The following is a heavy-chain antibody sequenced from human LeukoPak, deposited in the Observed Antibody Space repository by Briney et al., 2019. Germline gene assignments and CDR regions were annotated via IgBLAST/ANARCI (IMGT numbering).Heavy chain of an antibody. D-gene: IGHD6-19*01. V-gene: IGHV1-69*06. CDR1: GGTFSSYA. Sequence: SVKVSCKASGGTFSSYAISWVRQAPGQGLEWMGGIIPIFGTANYAQKFQGRVTITADKSTSTAYMELSSLRSEDTAVYYCARGIAVAGRRYYFDYWGQGTLVTVSS. J-gene: IGHJ4*02. CDR2: IIPIFGTA. CDR3: ARGIAVAGRRYYFDY.